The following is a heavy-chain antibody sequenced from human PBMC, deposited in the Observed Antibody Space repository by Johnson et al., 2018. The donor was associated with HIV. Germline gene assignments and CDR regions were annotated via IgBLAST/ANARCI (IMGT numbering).Heavy chain of an antibody. J-gene: IGHJ3*02. CDR2: MYGGGRT. Sequence: EVQLVESGGGLVQPGGSLRLSCAASGFTVTNKYMSWVRQAPGKGLEWVSVMYGGGRTYHADSVKGRFSLSRDNSKNTVYLQMNSLRAEDTAVYYCAREGAWEVRPGAFDIWGQGTMVTVSS. D-gene: IGHD1-26*01. V-gene: IGHV3-66*01. CDR1: GFTVTNKY. CDR3: AREGAWEVRPGAFDI.